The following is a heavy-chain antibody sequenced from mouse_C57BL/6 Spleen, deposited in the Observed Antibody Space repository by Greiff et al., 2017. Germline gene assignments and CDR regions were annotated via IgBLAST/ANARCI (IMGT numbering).Heavy chain of an antibody. J-gene: IGHJ2*01. CDR2: INPNNGGT. Sequence: VQLQQSGPELVKPGASVKIPCKASGYTFTDYNMDWVQQSHGKSLEWIGDINPNNGGTIYNQKFKGKATLTVDKSSSTAYMELHSLTSEDTAVYYCARSRYYSNYFDYWGQGTTLTVSS. CDR1: GYTFTDYN. V-gene: IGHV1-18*01. CDR3: ARSRYYSNYFDY. D-gene: IGHD2-12*01.